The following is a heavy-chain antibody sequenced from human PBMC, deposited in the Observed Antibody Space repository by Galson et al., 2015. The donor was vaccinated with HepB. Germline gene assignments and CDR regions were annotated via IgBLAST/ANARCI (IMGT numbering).Heavy chain of an antibody. Sequence: SVKVSCKVSGYTLTELSVHWVRQAPGKGLEWMGGFDPEDGETIYAQKFQGRVTMTEDTSTDTAYMELSSLRSEDTAVYYCATGPSEWLTKSFDYWGQGTLVTVSS. V-gene: IGHV1-24*01. J-gene: IGHJ4*02. D-gene: IGHD3-3*01. CDR2: FDPEDGET. CDR3: ATGPSEWLTKSFDY. CDR1: GYTLTELS.